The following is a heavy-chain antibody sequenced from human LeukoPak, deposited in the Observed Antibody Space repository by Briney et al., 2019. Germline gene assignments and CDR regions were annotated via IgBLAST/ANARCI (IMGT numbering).Heavy chain of an antibody. V-gene: IGHV4-39*01. CDR2: INFQWII. J-gene: IGHJ5*02. CDR3: ARLMADYNGNWFET. Sequence: SETLSLTCTVSGGSTAISGYYWVWVRQPPGKGLEWIGSINFQWIIFYTQSLQGRVTMSLDTSKNQFSLTLTSVSAADTAVYCARLMADYNGNWFETWGQGTLVTVSS. CDR1: GGSTAISGYY. D-gene: IGHD4-11*01.